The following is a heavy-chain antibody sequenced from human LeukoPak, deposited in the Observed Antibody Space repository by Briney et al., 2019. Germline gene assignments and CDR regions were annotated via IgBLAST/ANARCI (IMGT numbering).Heavy chain of an antibody. CDR3: ARGGAANLADY. CDR2: IYPDGRT. Sequence: PGGSLRLSCEASGFTVSRTFMSWVRQAPGEGLGWVLIIYPDGRTYYADSVKGRFTISRDDSKNRLYLQMNSLTAEDTAVYSCARGGAANLADYWGPGTVVTVSS. V-gene: IGHV3-53*01. CDR1: GFTVSRTF. J-gene: IGHJ4*02. D-gene: IGHD4/OR15-4a*01.